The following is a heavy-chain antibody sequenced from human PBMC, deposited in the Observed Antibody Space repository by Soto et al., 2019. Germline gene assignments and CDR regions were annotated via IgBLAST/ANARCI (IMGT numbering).Heavy chain of an antibody. CDR2: IIPLFNVA. V-gene: IGHV1-69*01. Sequence: QVQLVQSGPEVKKPGSSVKVSCEASGGTFSNFAVNWVRQAPGQGLEWVGGIIPLFNVAKYAQKFEGRVTIVADDSTSTAYMDLSSLRSDATAVYYSAASRRYVLGSDYKDTEGLDIWGQGTMVTVSS. CDR1: GGTFSNFA. J-gene: IGHJ3*02. D-gene: IGHD4-4*01. CDR3: AASRRYVLGSDYKDTEGLDI.